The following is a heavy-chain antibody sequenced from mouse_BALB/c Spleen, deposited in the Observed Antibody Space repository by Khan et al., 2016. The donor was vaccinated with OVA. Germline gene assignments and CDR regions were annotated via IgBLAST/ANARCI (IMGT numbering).Heavy chain of an antibody. D-gene: IGHD1-1*02. CDR2: IWGDGGT. CDR1: GFSLTAYG. Sequence: QVQLNESGPGLVAPSQSLSITCTVSGFSLTAYGVNWVRQPPGKGLEWLGMIWGDGGTDYDSALKSRLTISKDNSKSQVFLKMNSLQTDDTARYYCARDRIYGHRGFAYWGQGTLVTVSA. J-gene: IGHJ3*01. CDR3: ARDRIYGHRGFAY. V-gene: IGHV2-6-7*01.